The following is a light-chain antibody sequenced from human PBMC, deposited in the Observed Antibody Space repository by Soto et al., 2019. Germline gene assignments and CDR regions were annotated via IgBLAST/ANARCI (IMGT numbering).Light chain of an antibody. CDR2: QDS. Sequence: SYELTQPPSLSVSPGQTASITCSGDKLGDKYACWYQQKPGQSPVLVIYQDSKRPSGIPERFSGSNSGNTATLTISGTQAMDEADYYCQAWDSSTASFVFGTGTKLTVL. V-gene: IGLV3-1*01. J-gene: IGLJ1*01. CDR1: KLGDKY. CDR3: QAWDSSTASFV.